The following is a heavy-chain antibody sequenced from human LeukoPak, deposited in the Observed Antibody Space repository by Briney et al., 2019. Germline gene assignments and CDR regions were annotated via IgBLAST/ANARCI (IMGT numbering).Heavy chain of an antibody. J-gene: IGHJ4*02. V-gene: IGHV3-23*01. D-gene: IGHD2-2*02. Sequence: PGGSLRLPCAAPGFTFGSYAMSWVRQAPGKGLEWVSVISASGASTYNADSVKGRFTISRDNSKNTLYLQMNSLRAEDTAVYYCAIKGGRDCSSTSCYTLDYWGQGTLVTVSS. CDR3: AIKGGRDCSSTSCYTLDY. CDR1: GFTFGSYA. CDR2: ISASGAST.